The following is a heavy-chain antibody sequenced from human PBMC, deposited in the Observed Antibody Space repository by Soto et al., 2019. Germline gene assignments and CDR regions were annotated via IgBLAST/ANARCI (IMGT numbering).Heavy chain of an antibody. V-gene: IGHV3-30*18. J-gene: IGHJ4*02. D-gene: IGHD6-19*01. CDR3: AKSQRAVAALDY. CDR2: ISYDGSNK. Sequence: QVQLVESRGGVVQPGRSLRLSCAASGFTFSSYGMHWVRQAPGKGLEWVAVISYDGSNKYYADSVKGRFTISRDNSKNTLYLQMNSLRAEDTAVYYCAKSQRAVAALDYWGQGTLVTVSS. CDR1: GFTFSSYG.